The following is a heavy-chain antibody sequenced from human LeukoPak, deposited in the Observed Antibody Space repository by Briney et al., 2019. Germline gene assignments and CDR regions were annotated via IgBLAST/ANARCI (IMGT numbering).Heavy chain of an antibody. J-gene: IGHJ5*01. D-gene: IGHD3-10*01. CDR3: ARIHLFLDRGLTRGIDS. CDR1: GFTFGNYY. V-gene: IGHV3-11*03. CDR2: ISHTDRST. Sequence: GVSVRLSCAASGFTFGNYYMTWVRQAPGKGLEWLSYISHTDRSTVYAESVRGRFTIARDDARNSLSLRMDSLRADDTAVYYCARIHLFLDRGLTRGIDSWGDGTLV.